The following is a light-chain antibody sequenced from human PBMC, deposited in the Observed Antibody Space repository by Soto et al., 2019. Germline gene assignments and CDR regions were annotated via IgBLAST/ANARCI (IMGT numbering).Light chain of an antibody. V-gene: IGLV1-51*02. CDR3: ETWDDSLNAVV. Sequence: QSVLTQPPSVSAAPGQTVTISCSGSGSNVGKNYVSWYQQFPGTGPKLLISKNDQRPSGILDRFSGSKSATSATLGITGLQTADEADYYCETWDDSLNAVVFGGGTKVTVL. J-gene: IGLJ2*01. CDR1: GSNVGKNY. CDR2: KND.